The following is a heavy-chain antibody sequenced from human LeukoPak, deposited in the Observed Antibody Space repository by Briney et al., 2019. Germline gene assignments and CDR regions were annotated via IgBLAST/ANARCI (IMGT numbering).Heavy chain of an antibody. J-gene: IGHJ6*02. Sequence: GGSLRLSCAASGFTVSSNYMSWVRQAPGKGLEWVSVIYSGGSTYYADSVKGRFTISRDNSKNTLYLQMNSLRAEDTAVYYCARDLIDYDFWSGIYYYYGMDVWGQGTTVTVSS. CDR3: ARDLIDYDFWSGIYYYYGMDV. CDR2: IYSGGST. V-gene: IGHV3-66*02. CDR1: GFTVSSNY. D-gene: IGHD3-3*01.